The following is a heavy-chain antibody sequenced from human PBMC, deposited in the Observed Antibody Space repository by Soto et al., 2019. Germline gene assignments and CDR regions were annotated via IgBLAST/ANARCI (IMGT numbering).Heavy chain of an antibody. Sequence: EVQLVESGGGLVQPGGSLRLSCAASGFTFSSYWMYWVRQAPGKGLVWVSRINSDGSSTSYADSVKGRFTISRDNAKNTRYLQMNSLRAEDTAVYYCASVGMGWAGAFDIWGQGTMVTVSS. D-gene: IGHD3-3*01. V-gene: IGHV3-74*01. CDR3: ASVGMGWAGAFDI. J-gene: IGHJ3*02. CDR1: GFTFSSYW. CDR2: INSDGSST.